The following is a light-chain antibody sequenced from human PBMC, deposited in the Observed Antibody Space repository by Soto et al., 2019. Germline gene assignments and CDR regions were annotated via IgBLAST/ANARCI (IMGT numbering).Light chain of an antibody. CDR3: QQYGSYWT. CDR1: QSVSSSY. V-gene: IGKV3-20*01. CDR2: RAS. Sequence: EIVLTQSPGTLSLSPGERATLSCRASQSVSSSYLAWYQQKPGQAPRLLIYRASSRATGIPDRFSGSGSGTDFTLTISRLEPEDFAVYYCQQYGSYWTFGHGTKVDIK. J-gene: IGKJ1*01.